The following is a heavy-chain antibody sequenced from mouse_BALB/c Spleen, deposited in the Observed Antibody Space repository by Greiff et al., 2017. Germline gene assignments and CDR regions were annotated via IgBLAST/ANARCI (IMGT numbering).Heavy chain of an antibody. Sequence: LVAPSQSLSITCTVSGFSLTGYGVNWVRQPPGKGLEWLGMIWGDGSTDYNSALKSRLSISKDNSKSQVFLKMNSLQTDDTARYYCARDRGDGNSSWDYWGQGTSVTVSS. J-gene: IGHJ4*01. D-gene: IGHD2-1*01. CDR2: IWGDGST. CDR1: GFSLTGYG. CDR3: ARDRGDGNSSWDY. V-gene: IGHV2-6-7*01.